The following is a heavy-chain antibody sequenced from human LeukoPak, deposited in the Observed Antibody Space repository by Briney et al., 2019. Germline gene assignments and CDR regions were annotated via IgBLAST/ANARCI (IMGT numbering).Heavy chain of an antibody. CDR2: ITSGSRYI. J-gene: IGHJ4*02. V-gene: IGHV3-21*03. Sequence: GGSLRLSCAAPGLTLRIYAMHWVRKAPGKGREWGSSITSGSRYIYYVDSVKGRFTTSRDNATNSLYLQINTLRAAKTPMYNCARGQYGVMFGGVIVHVSGFDYWGEGTLVTVSS. CDR1: GLTLRIYA. D-gene: IGHD3-16*02. CDR3: ARGQYGVMFGGVIVHVSGFDY.